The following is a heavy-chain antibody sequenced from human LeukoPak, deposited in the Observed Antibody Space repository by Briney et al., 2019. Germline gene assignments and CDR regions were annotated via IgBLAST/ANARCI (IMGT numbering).Heavy chain of an antibody. CDR2: ISGDGTRT. CDR1: GFSFSSYA. CDR3: AKWPEGAMDYFDY. D-gene: IGHD3-16*01. V-gene: IGHV3-23*01. J-gene: IGHJ4*02. Sequence: PGGSLRLSCAASGFSFSSYAMTWARQAPVKGLEWVSAISGDGTRTYYADSVKGRFTISRDNSKNTLYLEMSSLRVEDTAIYYCAKWPEGAMDYFDYWGQGTLLTVSS.